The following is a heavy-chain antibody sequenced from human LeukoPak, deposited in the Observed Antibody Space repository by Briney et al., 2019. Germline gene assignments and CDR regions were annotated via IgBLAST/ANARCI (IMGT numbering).Heavy chain of an antibody. V-gene: IGHV4-39*07. CDR3: ARGGRVGVIAAAIFDY. CDR2: IYHSGST. J-gene: IGHJ4*02. D-gene: IGHD6-13*01. CDR1: GGSISSSSYY. Sequence: SETLSLTCTVSGGSISSSSYYWGWIRQPPGKGLEWIGEIYHSGSTNYNPSLKSRVTISVDKSKNQFSLKLSSVTAADTAVYYCARGGRVGVIAAAIFDYWGQGTLVTVSS.